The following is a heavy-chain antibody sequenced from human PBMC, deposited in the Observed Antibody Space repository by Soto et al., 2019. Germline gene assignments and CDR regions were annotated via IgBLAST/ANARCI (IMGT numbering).Heavy chain of an antibody. CDR2: ISWDSATV. CDR3: VQGRYPTMATPLDH. J-gene: IGHJ5*02. D-gene: IGHD3-9*01. CDR1: GFTFDDCA. V-gene: IGHV3-9*01. Sequence: SLRLSCSAFGFTFDDCAMHWVRQAPGKGPEWVSGISWDSATVGYAESVKGRFTITRDDAKNSLYLQMDSLRREDTALYYCVQGRYPTMATPLDHWGQGTLVTVSS.